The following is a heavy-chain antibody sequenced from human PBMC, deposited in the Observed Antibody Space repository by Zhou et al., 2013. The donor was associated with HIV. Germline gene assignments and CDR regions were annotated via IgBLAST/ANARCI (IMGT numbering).Heavy chain of an antibody. D-gene: IGHD6-19*01. CDR3: ARSIAVAGTGGGAFDI. J-gene: IGHJ3*02. CDR2: IIPIFGTA. Sequence: QVQLVQSGAQLKKPGSSVKVSCKASGGTFSSYAISWVRQAPGQGLEYMGGIIPIFGTANYAQKFQGRVTITTDESTSTAYMELSSLRSEDTAVYYCARSIAVAGTGGGAFDIWGQGTMVTVSS. V-gene: IGHV1-69*05. CDR1: GGTFSSYA.